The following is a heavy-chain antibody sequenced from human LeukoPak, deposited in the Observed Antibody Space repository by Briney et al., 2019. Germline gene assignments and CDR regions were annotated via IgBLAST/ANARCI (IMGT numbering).Heavy chain of an antibody. CDR1: GGTFSSYA. CDR2: INPNSGGT. Sequence: GASVKVSCKASGGTFSSYAISWVRQAPGQGLEWMGWINPNSGGTNYAQKFQGRVTMTRDTSISTAYMELSRLRSDDTAVYYCARGPRITMVRGVIIYFDYWGQGTLVTVSS. CDR3: ARGPRITMVRGVIIYFDY. D-gene: IGHD3-10*01. V-gene: IGHV1-2*02. J-gene: IGHJ4*02.